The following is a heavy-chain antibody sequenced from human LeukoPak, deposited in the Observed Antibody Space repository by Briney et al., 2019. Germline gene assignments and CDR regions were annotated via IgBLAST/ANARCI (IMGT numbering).Heavy chain of an antibody. V-gene: IGHV1-2*02. Sequence: GASVKVSCKASGYTFTSYAMHWVRQAPGQRLEWMGWINPNSGGTNYAQKFQGKVTMTRDTSISTAYMELSRLRSDDTAVYYCARVVWTYSSSWYYGYWGQGTLVTVSS. CDR3: ARVVWTYSSSWYYGY. D-gene: IGHD6-13*01. CDR1: GYTFTSYA. J-gene: IGHJ4*02. CDR2: INPNSGGT.